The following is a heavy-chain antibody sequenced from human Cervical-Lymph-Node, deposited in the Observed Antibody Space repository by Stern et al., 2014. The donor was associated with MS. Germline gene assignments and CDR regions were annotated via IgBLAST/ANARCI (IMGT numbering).Heavy chain of an antibody. V-gene: IGHV3-30*03. CDR2: ATYDGSDQ. CDR1: GFTFSDYG. CDR3: ARDRGLTHYFYGMDV. J-gene: IGHJ6*02. D-gene: IGHD3-10*01. Sequence: VQLVQSGGGVVQPGKSLRLSCAASGFTFSDYGMHWVRQAPGKGLEWVALATYDGSDQYYADSVKGRFTVSRDNSKNTVLLQMNGLRPEDTAVYFCARDRGLTHYFYGMDVGGQGTTVTVSS.